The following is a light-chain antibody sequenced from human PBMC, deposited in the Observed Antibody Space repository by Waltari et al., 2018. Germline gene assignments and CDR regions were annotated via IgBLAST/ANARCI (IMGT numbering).Light chain of an antibody. CDR3: QQFYSTPIT. CDR2: WAS. J-gene: IGKJ5*01. V-gene: IGKV4-1*01. Sequence: ILMTQSPDSLAVSLGEKATINCKSSQSVLYSSNNLHYLAWYQQKPGQPPKLLLYWASTRESGVPDRFSGSGSETDFTLTISSLQAEDVAVYFCQQFYSTPITFGQGTRLEI. CDR1: QSVLYSSNNLHY.